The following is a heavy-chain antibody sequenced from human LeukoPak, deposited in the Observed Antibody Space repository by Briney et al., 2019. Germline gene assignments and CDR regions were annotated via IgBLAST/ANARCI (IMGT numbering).Heavy chain of an antibody. Sequence: SGGSLRLSCAASGFTVRSNYMNWVRQAPGKGLEWVSVIYSGGSTYYADSVKGGFTISRDNSKNTLYLQMNSLRAEDTAVYYCAREGTWSYYYDYWGQGTLVTVSS. CDR1: GFTVRSNY. V-gene: IGHV3-66*01. J-gene: IGHJ4*02. CDR2: IYSGGST. D-gene: IGHD1-26*01. CDR3: AREGTWSYYYDY.